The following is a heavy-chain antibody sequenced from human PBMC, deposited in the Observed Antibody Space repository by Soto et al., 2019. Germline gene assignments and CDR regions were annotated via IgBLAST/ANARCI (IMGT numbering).Heavy chain of an antibody. J-gene: IGHJ4*02. CDR1: GFTVSSSN. Sequence: GGSLRLSCAASGFTVSSSNMRWVRQAPGKGLEWVSLIYSGGSTYYADSVKGRFTISRDNSKNTLFLQMNSVRADDTAMYYCARESSRGNSYFDYWGRGTLVTVSS. CDR2: IYSGGST. D-gene: IGHD1-26*01. CDR3: ARESSRGNSYFDY. V-gene: IGHV3-66*01.